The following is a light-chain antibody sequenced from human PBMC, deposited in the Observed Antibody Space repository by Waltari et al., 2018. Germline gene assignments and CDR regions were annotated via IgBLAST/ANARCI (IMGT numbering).Light chain of an antibody. CDR1: PSIRSS. Sequence: EMVLTQSPATLSLPPGESVALSCRASPSIRSSLAWYQQKPGQAPRLLLFGTSTRATGVPARFSGSGSGTEFTLTISYMQSEDFGVYYCQQYGHWPPITFGQGTRLEIE. J-gene: IGKJ5*01. CDR2: GTS. CDR3: QQYGHWPPIT. V-gene: IGKV3-15*01.